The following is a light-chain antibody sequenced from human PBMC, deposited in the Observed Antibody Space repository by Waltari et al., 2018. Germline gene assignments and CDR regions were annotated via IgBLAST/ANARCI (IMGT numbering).Light chain of an antibody. J-gene: IGLJ2*01. V-gene: IGLV2-23*02. CDR2: DVN. CDR3: SSYASDRTF. Sequence: QSALTQPASVSGSPGQSITISCTGTNNAIENSILVSWYQQHPGKAHKLIIYDVNRRPSGFSDRFSSSKSGNTASLTIAGLQAEDEAAYHFSSYASDRTFFGGGTKVTVL. CDR1: NNAIENSIL.